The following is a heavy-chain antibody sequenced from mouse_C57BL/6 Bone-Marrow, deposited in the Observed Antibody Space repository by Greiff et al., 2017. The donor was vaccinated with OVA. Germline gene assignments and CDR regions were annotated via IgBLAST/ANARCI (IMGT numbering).Heavy chain of an antibody. Sequence: QVQLKESGAELARPGASVKLSCKASGYTFTSYGISWVKQRTGQGLEWIGEIYPRSGNTYYNEKFKGKATLTADKSSSTAYMELRSLTSEDSAVYFCADYGNYARYFDVWGTGTTVTVSS. V-gene: IGHV1-81*01. CDR3: ADYGNYARYFDV. J-gene: IGHJ1*03. CDR1: GYTFTSYG. D-gene: IGHD2-1*01. CDR2: IYPRSGNT.